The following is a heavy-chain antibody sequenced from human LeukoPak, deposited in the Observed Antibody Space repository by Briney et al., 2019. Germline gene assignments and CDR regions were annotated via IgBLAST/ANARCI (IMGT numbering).Heavy chain of an antibody. D-gene: IGHD2-2*01. CDR3: ARGKYQTDY. J-gene: IGHJ4*02. CDR2: INPNSGGT. CDR1: GYTFTGYY. V-gene: IGHV1-2*02. Sequence: ASVKVSCKASGYTFTGYYMHWVRQAPGQGLEWMGWINPNSGGTNYAQEFQGRVTMTRDTSISTAYMELSRLRSDDTAVYYCARGKYQTDYWGQGTLVTVSS.